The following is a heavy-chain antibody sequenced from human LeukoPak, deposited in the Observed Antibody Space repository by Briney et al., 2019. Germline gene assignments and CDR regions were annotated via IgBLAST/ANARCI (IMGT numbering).Heavy chain of an antibody. CDR3: ARVLYYGSGALDY. D-gene: IGHD3-10*01. CDR2: IDYSGGST. V-gene: IGHV3-23*01. CDR1: GFTFSSYS. J-gene: IGHJ4*02. Sequence: GGSLRLSCAASGFTFSSYSMNWVRQAPGKGLEWVSSIDYSGGSTYYADSVKGRFTISRDNSKNTLYLQMDRLRAEDTAVYYCARVLYYGSGALDYWGQGTLVTVSS.